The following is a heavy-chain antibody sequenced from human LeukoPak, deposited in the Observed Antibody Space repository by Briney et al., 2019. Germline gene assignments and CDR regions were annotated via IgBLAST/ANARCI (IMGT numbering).Heavy chain of an antibody. V-gene: IGHV4-34*01. Sequence: SETLSLTCAVYGGSFSGYYWSRIRQPPGKGLEWIGEINHSGSTNYNPSLKSRVTISVDTSKNRFSLKLSSVTAADTAVYYCARGRPYYYDSSGYPFWGQGTLVTVSS. J-gene: IGHJ4*02. CDR2: INHSGST. CDR1: GGSFSGYY. D-gene: IGHD3-22*01. CDR3: ARGRPYYYDSSGYPF.